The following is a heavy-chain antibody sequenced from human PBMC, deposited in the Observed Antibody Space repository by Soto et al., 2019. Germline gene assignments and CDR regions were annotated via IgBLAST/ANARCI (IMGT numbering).Heavy chain of an antibody. CDR3: ARHSVALIAVGYFDY. D-gene: IGHD6-19*01. Sequence: SETLSLTCTVSGGSISSSSYYWGWIRQPPGKGLEWIGSIYYSGSTYYNPSLKSRVTISVDMSKNQFSLKLSSVTAADTAVYYCARHSVALIAVGYFDYWGQGTLVTVSS. V-gene: IGHV4-39*01. J-gene: IGHJ4*02. CDR1: GGSISSSSYY. CDR2: IYYSGST.